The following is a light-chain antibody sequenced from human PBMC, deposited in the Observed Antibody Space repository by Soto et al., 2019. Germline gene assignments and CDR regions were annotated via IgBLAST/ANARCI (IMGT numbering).Light chain of an antibody. CDR1: QSVGRY. CDR2: DAS. CDR3: QHRNNWPWT. J-gene: IGKJ1*01. V-gene: IGKV3-11*01. Sequence: EIVLTQSPAILSLSPGERATLSCRASQSVGRYLVWYQQKPGQAPSLLIYDASNSATGVPARFSGRGSGTDFTLTISSLDSEDFAVYYCQHRNNWPWTLGQGTRVEIK.